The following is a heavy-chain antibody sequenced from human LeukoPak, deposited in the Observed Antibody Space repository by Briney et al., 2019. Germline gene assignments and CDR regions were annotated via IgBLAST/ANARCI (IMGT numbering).Heavy chain of an antibody. CDR2: INPSGGST. CDR1: GYTFTSYA. Sequence: ASVKVSCKASGYTFTSYAMNWVRQAPGQGLEWMGIINPSGGSTSYAQKFQGRVTMTRDMSTSTVYMELSSLRSEDTAVYYCARDISSEVARYYYYYYMDVWGKGTTVTVSS. CDR3: ARDISSEVARYYYYYYMDV. J-gene: IGHJ6*03. V-gene: IGHV1-46*01. D-gene: IGHD3-9*01.